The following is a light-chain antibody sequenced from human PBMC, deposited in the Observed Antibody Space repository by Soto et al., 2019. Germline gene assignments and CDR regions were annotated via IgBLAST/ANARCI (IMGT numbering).Light chain of an antibody. J-gene: IGKJ1*01. CDR3: QHYNSDSEA. CDR1: QTIISW. Sequence: DIQMTQAPSTLSGSVGDRVTITCRASQTIISWLSWYQQKPGKAPKLLIYNASNLKSGVPSSFSDSGSCTEFTLTISSMQPDNFATYYCQHYNSDSEAFGQGTKVEL. CDR2: NAS. V-gene: IGKV1-5*03.